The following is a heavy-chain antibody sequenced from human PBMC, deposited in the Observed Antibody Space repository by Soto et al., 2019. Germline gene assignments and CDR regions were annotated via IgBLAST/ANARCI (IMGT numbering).Heavy chain of an antibody. J-gene: IGHJ4*02. CDR3: ARSGDFDY. D-gene: IGHD2-8*02. Sequence: EVQVVESGGGLVQPGGSLRLSCAASGFTFSTYSMNWVRQAPGKGLEWVSYISSNGNSIYYPDSVKGRFTNSSDTAKKSLYLQMNSLRAEDTAVYYCARSGDFDYWGQGTLVTVSS. CDR1: GFTFSTYS. CDR2: ISSNGNSI. V-gene: IGHV3-48*01.